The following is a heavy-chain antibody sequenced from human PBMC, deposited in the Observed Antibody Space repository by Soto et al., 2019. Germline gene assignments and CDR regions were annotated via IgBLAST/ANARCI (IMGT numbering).Heavy chain of an antibody. J-gene: IGHJ4*02. CDR3: ARVRYDILTGTAVYYFDY. D-gene: IGHD3-9*01. Sequence: SETLSLTCTVSGGSISSYYWSWIRQPPGKGLEWIGYIYYSGRTNYNPSLKRRVTISVDTSKNQFSLKLSSVTAADTAVYYCARVRYDILTGTAVYYFDYWGQGTLVTVSS. CDR2: IYYSGRT. CDR1: GGSISSYY. V-gene: IGHV4-59*01.